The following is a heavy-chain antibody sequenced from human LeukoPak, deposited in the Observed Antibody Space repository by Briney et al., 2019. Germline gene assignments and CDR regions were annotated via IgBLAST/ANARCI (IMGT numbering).Heavy chain of an antibody. Sequence: SETLSLTCAVYGGSFSGYYWSWIRQPPGKGLEWIGEINHSGSTNYNPSLKSQVTISVDTSKNQFSLKLSSVTAADTAVYYCARGGAGIAARLYSYYYMDVWGKGTTVTVSS. CDR3: ARGGAGIAARLYSYYYMDV. D-gene: IGHD6-6*01. J-gene: IGHJ6*03. CDR1: GGSFSGYY. CDR2: INHSGST. V-gene: IGHV4-34*01.